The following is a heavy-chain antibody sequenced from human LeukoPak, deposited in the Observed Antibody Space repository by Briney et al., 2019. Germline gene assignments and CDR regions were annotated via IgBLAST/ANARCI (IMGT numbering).Heavy chain of an antibody. CDR3: ARGYYYDSSGPGFFDY. CDR2: ISYDGSNK. V-gene: IGHV3-30-3*01. CDR1: GFTFSSYA. Sequence: GRSLRLSCAASGFTFSSYAMHWVRQAPGKGLEWVAVISYDGSNKYYVDSVKGRFTISRDNSKNTLYLQMNSLRAEDTAVYYCARGYYYDSSGPGFFDYWGQGTLVTVSS. J-gene: IGHJ4*02. D-gene: IGHD3-22*01.